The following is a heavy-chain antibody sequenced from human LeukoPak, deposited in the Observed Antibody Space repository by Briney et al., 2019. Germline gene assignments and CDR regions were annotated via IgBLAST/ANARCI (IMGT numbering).Heavy chain of an antibody. CDR3: ARPVGYDSSGYRLDAFDI. V-gene: IGHV3-21*01. CDR1: GFTFSSYS. CDR2: ISSSSSYI. J-gene: IGHJ3*02. Sequence: GGSLRLSCAASGFTFSSYSMNWVRQAPGKVLEWVSSISSSSSYIYYADSVKGRFTISRDNAKNSLYLQMNSLRAEDTAVYYCARPVGYDSSGYRLDAFDIWGQGTMVTVSS. D-gene: IGHD3-22*01.